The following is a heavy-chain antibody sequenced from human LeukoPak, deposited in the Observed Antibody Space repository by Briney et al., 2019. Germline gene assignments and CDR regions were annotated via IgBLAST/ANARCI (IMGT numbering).Heavy chain of an antibody. V-gene: IGHV3-30*18. D-gene: IGHD2-21*02. CDR2: ISYDGSNK. J-gene: IGHJ4*02. CDR1: GFTFSTSG. Sequence: PGGSLRLSCAASGFTFSTSGIHWVRQAPGKGLEWVALISYDGSNKYYADSVKGRFTISRDNSKNTLYLQMNSLRAEDTAVYYCAKAVTATTIDYWGQGTLVT. CDR3: AKAVTATTIDY.